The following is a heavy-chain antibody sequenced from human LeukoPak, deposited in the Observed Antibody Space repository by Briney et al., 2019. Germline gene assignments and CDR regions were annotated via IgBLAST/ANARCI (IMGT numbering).Heavy chain of an antibody. J-gene: IGHJ4*02. Sequence: PSETLSLTCTVPGGSISSYYWSWIRQPPGKGLGWIGYIYYSGSTNYNPSLKSRVTISVDTSKNQFSLKLRSVTAADTAVYYCARSAHYSQFDYWGQGTLVTVSS. CDR2: IYYSGST. CDR1: GGSISSYY. D-gene: IGHD3-22*01. V-gene: IGHV4-59*01. CDR3: ARSAHYSQFDY.